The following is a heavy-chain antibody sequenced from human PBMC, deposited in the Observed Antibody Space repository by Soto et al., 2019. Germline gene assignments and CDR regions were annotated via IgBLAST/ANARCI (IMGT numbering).Heavy chain of an antibody. CDR1: GFTLSNYW. V-gene: IGHV3-7*03. CDR3: VRELGLAY. Sequence: PGGSLRLFCAASGFTLSNYWMTWVRQAPGKGLGWVANINKDGSQKNYVDSVKGRFTIARDNGQNSLSLQINSLRVEDTAVYYCVRELGLAYWGQGALVTVSS. D-gene: IGHD7-27*01. CDR2: INKDGSQK. J-gene: IGHJ4*02.